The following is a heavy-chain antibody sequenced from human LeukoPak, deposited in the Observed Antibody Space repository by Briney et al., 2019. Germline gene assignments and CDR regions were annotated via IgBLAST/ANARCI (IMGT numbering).Heavy chain of an antibody. CDR1: GFSFSDSA. D-gene: IGHD3-3*01. Sequence: PGGSLRLSCAASGFSFSDSAVSWVRHSPGKGLKWVSSISDTGGRKYYADSVKGRFTITRDNSRNTVNLQMNSLRAGDTARYYGAKGGQDFDFWRFDLWGQGILVIVSS. V-gene: IGHV3-23*01. CDR3: AKGGQDFDFWRFDL. J-gene: IGHJ5*02. CDR2: ISDTGGRK.